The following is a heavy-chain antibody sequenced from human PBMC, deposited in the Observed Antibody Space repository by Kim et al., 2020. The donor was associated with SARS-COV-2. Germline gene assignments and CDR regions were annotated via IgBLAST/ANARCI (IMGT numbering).Heavy chain of an antibody. D-gene: IGHD6-19*01. CDR3: AREIMTEAGPWHFDL. CDR1: GFTFINYG. Sequence: GGSLRLSCAASGFTFINYGMHWVRQAPGQGLEWVAVVSWDGRVGIYADSVKGRFTVSRDNSKKTVFLQMNSLRAEDTAVYHCAREIMTEAGPWHFDLWGRGTLDTVSS. V-gene: IGHV3-30*03. J-gene: IGHJ2*01. CDR2: VSWDGRVG.